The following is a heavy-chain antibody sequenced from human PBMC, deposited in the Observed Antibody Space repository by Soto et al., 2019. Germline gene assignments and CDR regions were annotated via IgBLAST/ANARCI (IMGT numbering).Heavy chain of an antibody. CDR3: ARGFPTYYYGSGSPGWFDP. V-gene: IGHV4-34*01. CDR2: INHSGSI. CDR1: GGSFSGYY. D-gene: IGHD3-10*01. Sequence: PSETLSLTCAVYGGSFSGYYWSWIRQPPGKGLEWIGEINHSGSINYNPSLKSRVTISVDTSKNQFSLKLSSVTAADTAVYYCARGFPTYYYGSGSPGWFDPWGQGTLVTVSS. J-gene: IGHJ5*02.